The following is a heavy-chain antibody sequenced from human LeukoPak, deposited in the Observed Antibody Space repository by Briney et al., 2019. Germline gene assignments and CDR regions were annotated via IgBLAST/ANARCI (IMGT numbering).Heavy chain of an antibody. CDR2: IYTSGST. D-gene: IGHD6-13*01. Sequence: SETLSLTCTVSGYSISSGYYWGWIRQPAGKGLEWIGRIYTSGSTNYNPSLKSRVTMSVDTSKNQFSLKLSSVTAADTAVYYCARAPSSSWYFDLWGRGTLVTVSS. CDR3: ARAPSSSWYFDL. J-gene: IGHJ2*01. V-gene: IGHV4-4*07. CDR1: GYSISSGYY.